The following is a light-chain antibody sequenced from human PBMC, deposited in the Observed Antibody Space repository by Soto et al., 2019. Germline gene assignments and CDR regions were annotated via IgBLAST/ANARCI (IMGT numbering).Light chain of an antibody. CDR1: QSVSSSY. Sequence: EIVLTQSPGPLSLSPGERATLSCRASQSVSSSYLAWYQQKPGQAPRPIIYGASSRATGIPDRFSGSGSGTDFTLTISRLEPEDVAVYYCQQYGSSPWTFGQGTKVDI. J-gene: IGKJ1*01. CDR2: GAS. CDR3: QQYGSSPWT. V-gene: IGKV3-20*01.